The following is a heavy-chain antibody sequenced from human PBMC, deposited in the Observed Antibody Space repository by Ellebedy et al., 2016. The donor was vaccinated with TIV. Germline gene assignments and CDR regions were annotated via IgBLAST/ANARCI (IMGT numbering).Heavy chain of an antibody. CDR1: GFTFSNYY. J-gene: IGHJ4*02. D-gene: IGHD5-12*01. CDR3: ARDRCYDTFDY. Sequence: GESLKIYCATSGFTFSNYYMHWVRQAPGKGLVWVSRVTSDGSTTTYADSVKGRFTISRDNAKNTLYLQMNSLRDEDTALYYCARDRCYDTFDYWGQGILVTVSS. CDR2: VTSDGSTT. V-gene: IGHV3-74*01.